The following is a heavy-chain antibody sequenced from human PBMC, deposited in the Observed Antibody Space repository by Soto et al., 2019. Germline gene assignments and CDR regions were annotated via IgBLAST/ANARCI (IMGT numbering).Heavy chain of an antibody. V-gene: IGHV3-74*01. Sequence: EVQLVESGGGLVQPGGSLRLSCAASGFTFSTYWMHWVRQAPGRGLVWVSRINSDGSSTDYADSVKGRFTISRDNAKNPLYLQMNSLRAEDTAVYSCARYCTGRSCSHGFDYLGQGSLVTVSS. CDR3: ARYCTGRSCSHGFDY. J-gene: IGHJ4*02. CDR2: INSDGSST. D-gene: IGHD2-15*01. CDR1: GFTFSTYW.